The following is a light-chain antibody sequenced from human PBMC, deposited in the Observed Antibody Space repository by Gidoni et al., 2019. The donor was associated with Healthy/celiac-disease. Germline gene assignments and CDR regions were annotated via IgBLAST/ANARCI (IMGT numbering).Light chain of an antibody. J-gene: IGKJ4*01. Sequence: EIVMTQSPATLSVSPGERATLSCRASQSVSSNLAWYQQKPGQAPRLLICGASTRATGIPARFSGSGSGTEFTLTISSLQSEDFAVYYCQQYNNWLLLTFGGGTKVEIK. CDR2: GAS. CDR3: QQYNNWLLLT. CDR1: QSVSSN. V-gene: IGKV3-15*01.